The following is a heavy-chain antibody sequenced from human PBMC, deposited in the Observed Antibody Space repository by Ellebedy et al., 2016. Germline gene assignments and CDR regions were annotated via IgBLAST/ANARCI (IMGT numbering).Heavy chain of an antibody. CDR3: ARVNGWQGSDY. Sequence: ASVKVSXXASGYTFSSYSMHWVRQAPGQGLEWLGIIYPSGGGTSYSQKFQGRVTMTRDTSTNTVYMELSSLTSEDTAVYYCARVNGWQGSDYWGQGTLVTVSS. V-gene: IGHV1-46*01. CDR2: IYPSGGGT. D-gene: IGHD6-19*01. CDR1: GYTFSSYS. J-gene: IGHJ4*02.